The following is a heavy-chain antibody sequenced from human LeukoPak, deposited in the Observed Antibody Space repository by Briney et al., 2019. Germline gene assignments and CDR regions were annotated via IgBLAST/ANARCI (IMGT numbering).Heavy chain of an antibody. D-gene: IGHD6-13*01. CDR2: ISWDSGNI. J-gene: IGHJ4*02. Sequence: GGSLRLSCAASGFTFDDYAMHWVRQSPGKGLEWVSGISWDSGNIVYADSVKGRFTISRDNAKNSLYLQMNSLRAEDTAVYYCARVGSSWSLDYWGQGTLVTVSS. CDR1: GFTFDDYA. V-gene: IGHV3-9*01. CDR3: ARVGSSWSLDY.